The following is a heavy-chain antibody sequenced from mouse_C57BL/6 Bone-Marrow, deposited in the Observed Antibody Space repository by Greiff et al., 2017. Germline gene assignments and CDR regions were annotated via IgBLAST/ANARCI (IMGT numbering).Heavy chain of an antibody. V-gene: IGHV10-1*01. D-gene: IGHD2-4*01. J-gene: IGHJ2*01. CDR1: GFSFNTYA. CDR2: IRSKSNNYAT. CDR3: VTHYDYDDEGDY. Sequence: EVQLVESGGGLVQPKGSLKLSCAASGFSFNTYAMNWVRQAPGQGLEWVARIRSKSNNYATYYADSVKDRFTISRDDSESMLYLQMNNLKTEDTAMDYCVTHYDYDDEGDYWGQGTTLTVSS.